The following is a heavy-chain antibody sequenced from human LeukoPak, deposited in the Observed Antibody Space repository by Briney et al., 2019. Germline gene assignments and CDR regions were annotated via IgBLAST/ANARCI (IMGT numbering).Heavy chain of an antibody. J-gene: IGHJ4*02. V-gene: IGHV3-74*01. CDR2: INSDGSST. Sequence: PGGSLRLSCAASGFTLSSYWVHWVRQAPGKGLVGVSRINSDGSSTSYADSVKGRFTISRDDAKNTLYLQMNSLRAEDTAVYYCARGGGSGYYFDYWGQGTLVTVSS. D-gene: IGHD2-15*01. CDR3: ARGGGSGYYFDY. CDR1: GFTLSSYW.